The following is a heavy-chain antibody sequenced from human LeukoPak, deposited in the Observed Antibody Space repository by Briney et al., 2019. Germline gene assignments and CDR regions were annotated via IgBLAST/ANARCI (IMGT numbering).Heavy chain of an antibody. J-gene: IGHJ4*02. CDR1: GFIFSSYS. CDR3: AAGAPGGLEGDFAY. V-gene: IGHV3-48*04. D-gene: IGHD4-23*01. Sequence: LSGGSLRLSCAASGFIFSSYSMSWVRQAPGKGLEWVSYISSSSSTIHYADSVKGRFTISRDNAKNSLCLQMNSLRAEDTAVYYCAAGAPGGLEGDFAYWGQGILVTVSS. CDR2: ISSSSSTI.